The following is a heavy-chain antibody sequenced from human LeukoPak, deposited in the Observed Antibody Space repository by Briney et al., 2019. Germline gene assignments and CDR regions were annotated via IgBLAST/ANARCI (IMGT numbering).Heavy chain of an antibody. CDR2: IRGGGGGA. D-gene: IGHD4-17*01. Sequence: GGSLRLSCTASGFTFSAYAMMWVRQAPGKGPDWISAIRGGGGGAFYADSVKGRFTISRDNSKYTMFLQMNSLRAEDTAVYYCARDPNGDYVGAFDMWGPGTMVTVSS. CDR1: GFTFSAYA. V-gene: IGHV3-23*01. J-gene: IGHJ3*02. CDR3: ARDPNGDYVGAFDM.